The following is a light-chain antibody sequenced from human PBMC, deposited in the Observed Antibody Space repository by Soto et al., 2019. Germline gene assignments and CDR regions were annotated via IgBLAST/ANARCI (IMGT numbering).Light chain of an antibody. CDR1: SSNIGAGYH. V-gene: IGLV1-40*01. CDR3: QSYDSSLSVLV. CDR2: GNS. J-gene: IGLJ3*02. Sequence: QSVLTQPPSVSGAPGQTVTISCTGSSSNIGAGYHVHWYQQLPGTAPKLLIYGNSNRPSGVPDRFSGSKSGSSASLAITGLQAEDEADYYCQSYDSSLSVLVFGGGTKLTVL.